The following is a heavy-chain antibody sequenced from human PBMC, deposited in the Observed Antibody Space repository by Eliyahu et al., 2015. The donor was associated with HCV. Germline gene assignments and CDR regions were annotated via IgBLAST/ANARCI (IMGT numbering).Heavy chain of an antibody. D-gene: IGHD3-10*01. J-gene: IGHJ6*02. Sequence: QVQLQESGPGLVKPSQTLSLTCTVXGGSISSXGYYWSWIRQHPGKGLEWIGYIYYSGSXYYNPSLKSRVTISVDTSKNQFSLKLSSVTAADTAVYYCARVNQMSRSGYYGMDVWGQGTTVTVSS. CDR1: GGSISSXGYY. CDR2: IYYSGSX. CDR3: ARVNQMSRSGYYGMDV. V-gene: IGHV4-31*03.